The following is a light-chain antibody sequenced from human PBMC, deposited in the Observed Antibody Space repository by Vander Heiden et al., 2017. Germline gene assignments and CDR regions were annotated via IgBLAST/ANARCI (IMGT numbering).Light chain of an antibody. J-gene: IGKJ4*01. V-gene: IGKV2-30*01. CDR3: MQGTHWPLT. Sequence: DVVVTQSPLSLPVTLGQPASISCRSSLSLVYSDGNTYLNWFHQRPGQSPRRLIYRVSNRDSGVPDRFSGSGSGTDFTLKISRVEAEDVGVYDCMQGTHWPLTFGGGTKVEIK. CDR1: LSLVYSDGNTY. CDR2: RVS.